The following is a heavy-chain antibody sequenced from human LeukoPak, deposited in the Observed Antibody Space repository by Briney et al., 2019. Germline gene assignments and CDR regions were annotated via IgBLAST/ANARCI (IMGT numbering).Heavy chain of an antibody. J-gene: IGHJ4*02. D-gene: IGHD2-2*01. CDR1: GGSISSGSYY. V-gene: IGHV4-61*02. Sequence: SETLSLTCTVSGGSISSGSYYWSWIRQPAGKGLEWIGRIYTSGTTNYTPSLKSRVTISVDTSNNQFSLKLSSVTAADTAVYYCARQASHLDYWGQGTLVTVSS. CDR2: IYTSGTT. CDR3: ARQASHLDY.